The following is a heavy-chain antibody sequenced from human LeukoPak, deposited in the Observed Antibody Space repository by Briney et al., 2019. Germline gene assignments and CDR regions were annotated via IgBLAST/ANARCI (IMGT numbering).Heavy chain of an antibody. J-gene: IGHJ3*02. CDR3: ARRGYDSSGQDAFDI. CDR2: IYPGGSDT. D-gene: IGHD3-22*01. Sequence: GESLKISCKGSGYSFTSYWIGWVRQMPGKGLEWMGIIYPGGSDTRYSPSFQGQVTISADKSISTAYLQWSSLKASDTAMYYCARRGYDSSGQDAFDIWGQGTMVTVSS. V-gene: IGHV5-51*01. CDR1: GYSFTSYW.